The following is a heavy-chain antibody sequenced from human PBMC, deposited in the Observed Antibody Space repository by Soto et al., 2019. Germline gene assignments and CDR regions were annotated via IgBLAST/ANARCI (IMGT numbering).Heavy chain of an antibody. J-gene: IGHJ5*02. CDR3: ARTSYSSGWYGDYNWFDP. Sequence: SETLSLTCTVSGGSISSYYWSWIRQPPGKGLEWIGYIYYSGSTNYNPSLKSRVTISVDTSKNQFSLKLSSVTAADTAVYYCARTSYSSGWYGDYNWFDPWGQGTLVTVSS. CDR2: IYYSGST. V-gene: IGHV4-59*01. D-gene: IGHD6-19*01. CDR1: GGSISSYY.